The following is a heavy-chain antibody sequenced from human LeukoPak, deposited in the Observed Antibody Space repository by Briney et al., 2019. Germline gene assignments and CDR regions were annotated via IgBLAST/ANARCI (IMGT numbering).Heavy chain of an antibody. D-gene: IGHD6-6*01. CDR3: ARDKDSSSSGGYYYMDV. J-gene: IGHJ6*03. Sequence: GGSLRLSCAASGFTVSSNYMSWVRQAPGKGLEWVSVIYSGGSTYYADSVKGRFTISRDNSKNTLYLQMNSLRAEDTAVYYCARDKDSSSSGGYYYMDVWGKGTTVTVSS. V-gene: IGHV3-53*01. CDR1: GFTVSSNY. CDR2: IYSGGST.